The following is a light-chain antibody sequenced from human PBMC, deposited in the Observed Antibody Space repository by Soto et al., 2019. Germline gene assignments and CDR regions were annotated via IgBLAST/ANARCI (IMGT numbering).Light chain of an antibody. J-gene: IGKJ1*01. CDR1: QTIIGY. CDR3: QQSYTTPRP. V-gene: IGKV1-39*01. Sequence: DIPMTQSPSSLAASIGDSVTITCRASQTIIGYLNWYQQKPGKAPRLLINAASNLQSGVPSRFRGSGSETDFTLTITSLQPEDFATYYCQQSYTTPRPFGQGTEVEIQ. CDR2: AAS.